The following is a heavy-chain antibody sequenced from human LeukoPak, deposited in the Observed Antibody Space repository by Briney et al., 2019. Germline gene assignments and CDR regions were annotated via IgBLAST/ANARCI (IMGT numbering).Heavy chain of an antibody. CDR3: ARDRVVVVPAAMRRGYYFDY. CDR1: GGSVSSGSYY. CDR2: IYYSGST. V-gene: IGHV4-61*01. J-gene: IGHJ4*02. D-gene: IGHD2-2*01. Sequence: SETLSLTCTVSGGSVSSGSYYWSWIRQPPGMGLEWIGYIYYSGSTNYNPSLKSRVTISVDTSKNQFSLKLSSVTAADTAVYYCARDRVVVVPAAMRRGYYFDYWGQGTLVTVSS.